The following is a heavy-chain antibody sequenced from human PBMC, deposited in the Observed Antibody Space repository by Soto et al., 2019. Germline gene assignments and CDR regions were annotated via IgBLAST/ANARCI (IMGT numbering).Heavy chain of an antibody. J-gene: IGHJ3*01. V-gene: IGHV3-30*14. D-gene: IGHD1-7*01. CDR2: VSYDGSNT. CDR3: ARVRRLQLLYGKDAFDV. Sequence: QVQLVQSGGGLVQPGMSLRLSCVASGFTFSSYAMEWVRQAPGKGLEWVAVVSYDGSNTFYADSVRGRFTISRDTPENTLYLHMDSLRIEDTSMYYCARVRRLQLLYGKDAFDVWGQGTMVTVSS. CDR1: GFTFSSYA.